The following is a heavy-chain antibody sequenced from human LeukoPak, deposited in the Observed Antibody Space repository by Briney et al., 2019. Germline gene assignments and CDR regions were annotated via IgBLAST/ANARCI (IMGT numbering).Heavy chain of an antibody. J-gene: IGHJ4*02. Sequence: SVKVSCKASGYTFTSYDINWVRQATGQGLEWMGGIIPIFGTANYAQKFQGRVTITTDESTSTAYMELSSLRSEDTAVYYCARVGYFDELDYWGQGTLVTVSS. CDR2: IIPIFGTA. CDR3: ARVGYFDELDY. CDR1: GYTFTSYD. V-gene: IGHV1-69*05. D-gene: IGHD3-9*01.